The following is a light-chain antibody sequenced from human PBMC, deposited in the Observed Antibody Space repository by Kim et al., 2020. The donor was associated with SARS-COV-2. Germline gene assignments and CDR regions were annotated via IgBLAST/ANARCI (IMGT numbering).Light chain of an antibody. CDR1: RSISNNY. CDR3: QQYTNSPRT. Sequence: APGERATPTCRGERSISNNYLAWYQHKPGQAPRLLIYGASYRAAGIPDRFSGSGSGTDFTLTISRLEPEDFAVYYCQQYTNSPRTFGQGTKVDIK. V-gene: IGKV3-20*01. J-gene: IGKJ1*01. CDR2: GAS.